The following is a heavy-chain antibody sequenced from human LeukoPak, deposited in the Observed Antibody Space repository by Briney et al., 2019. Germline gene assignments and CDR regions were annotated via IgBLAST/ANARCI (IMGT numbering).Heavy chain of an antibody. CDR3: ARAIAAAGARYFQH. J-gene: IGHJ1*01. CDR1: GYTLTSYY. D-gene: IGHD6-13*01. CDR2: IYTSDGSA. Sequence: ASVTVSCKASGYTLTSYYMHWLRQAPAQGPEWMGIIYTSDGSARYAQKFRGRVTMTRDTSTGTVYMELSSLRSEDTAVYYCARAIAAAGARYFQHWGQGTLVSASS. V-gene: IGHV1-46*01.